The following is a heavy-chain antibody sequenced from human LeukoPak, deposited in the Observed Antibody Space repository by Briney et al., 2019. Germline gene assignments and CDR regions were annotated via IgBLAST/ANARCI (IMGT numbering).Heavy chain of an antibody. CDR2: ISYDGSNK. D-gene: IGHD1-1*01. CDR1: GFTFSSSA. CDR3: ARGRRHLDAFDI. J-gene: IGHJ3*02. V-gene: IGHV3-30-3*01. Sequence: GGSLRLSCAASGFTFSSSAMSWVRQAPGKGLEWVAVISYDGSNKYYADSVKGRFTISRDNSKNTLYLQMNSLRAEDTAVYYCARGRRHLDAFDIWGQGTMVTVSS.